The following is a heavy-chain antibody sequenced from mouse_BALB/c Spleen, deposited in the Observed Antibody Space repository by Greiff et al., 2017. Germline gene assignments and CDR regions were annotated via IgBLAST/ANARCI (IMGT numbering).Heavy chain of an antibody. CDR1: GFNIKDTY. D-gene: IGHD1-2*01. Sequence: EVKLMESGAELVKPGASVKLSCTASGFNIKDTYMHWVKQRPEQGLEWIGRIDPANGNTKYDPKFQGKATITADTSSNTAYLQLSSLTSEDTAVYYCARDYGSSAWFAYWGQGTLVTVSA. J-gene: IGHJ3*01. CDR3: ARDYGSSAWFAY. CDR2: IDPANGNT. V-gene: IGHV14-3*02.